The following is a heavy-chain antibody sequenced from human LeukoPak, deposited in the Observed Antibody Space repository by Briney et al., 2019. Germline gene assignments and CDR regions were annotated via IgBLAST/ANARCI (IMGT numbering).Heavy chain of an antibody. V-gene: IGHV4-39*01. CDR1: GGSISTTDSY. CDR3: ARRVGRWFGERAYYYNYMDV. J-gene: IGHJ6*03. D-gene: IGHD3-10*01. Sequence: SETLSLTCTVSGGSISTTDSYWGWIRQPPGKGLEWIGEINHSGSTKYNPSLKSRVSISIDTSKNQFSLKLSSVTAADTAMYYCARRVGRWFGERAYYYNYMDVWGKGTTVTISS. CDR2: INHSGST.